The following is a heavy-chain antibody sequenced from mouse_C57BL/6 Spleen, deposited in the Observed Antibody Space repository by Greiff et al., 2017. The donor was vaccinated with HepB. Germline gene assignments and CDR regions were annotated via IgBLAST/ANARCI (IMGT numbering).Heavy chain of an antibody. CDR2: IDPSDSET. CDR3: ARGVYDWFAY. Sequence: QVQLQQPGAELVRPGSSVKLSCKASGYTFTSYWMHWVKQRPIQGLEWIGNIDPSDSETHYNQKFKDKATLTVDKSSSTAYMQLSSLTSEDAAVYYCARGVYDWFAYWGQGTLVTVSA. V-gene: IGHV1-52*01. CDR1: GYTFTSYW. J-gene: IGHJ3*01. D-gene: IGHD1-1*01.